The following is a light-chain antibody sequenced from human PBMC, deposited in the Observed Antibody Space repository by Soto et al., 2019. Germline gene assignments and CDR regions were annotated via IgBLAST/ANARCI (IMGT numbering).Light chain of an antibody. CDR3: SSYAGSNKGV. CDR1: SSDVGGYND. CDR2: EVS. J-gene: IGLJ3*02. Sequence: QSVLTQPPSASGSPGQSVTISCTGTSSDVGGYNDVSWYQQHPGQAPKLMIYEVSKRPAGVPDRFSGSKSGNTASLTVSGLQAEDEADYYCSSYAGSNKGVFGGGTKLTVL. V-gene: IGLV2-8*01.